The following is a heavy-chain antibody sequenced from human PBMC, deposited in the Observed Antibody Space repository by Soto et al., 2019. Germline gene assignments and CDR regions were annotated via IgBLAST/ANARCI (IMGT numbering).Heavy chain of an antibody. D-gene: IGHD3-10*01. CDR3: ARDLLGKSNWLAP. V-gene: IGHV4-59*01. CDR2: IYYSGST. Sequence: SETLSLTCTVSGGSISSYYWSWIRQPPGKGLDWIGYIYYSGSTNYNPSLKSRVTISVDTSKNQFSLKLSSVTAADTAVYYCARDLLGKSNWLAPWGQGSLVIVSS. CDR1: GGSISSYY. J-gene: IGHJ5*02.